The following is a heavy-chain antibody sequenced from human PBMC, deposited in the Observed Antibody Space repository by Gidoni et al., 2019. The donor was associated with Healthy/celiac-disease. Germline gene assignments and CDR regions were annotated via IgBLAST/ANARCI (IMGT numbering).Heavy chain of an antibody. Sequence: VQLFESGGGLVHPGGSLRLSCAASGSPCRGYARSWVRQPPGKGMEWVASISGSGGSTYYADSVKGRFTISRDNSKNTLYLQMNSLRAEDTAVYYCAKRGIAAHPARNWFDPWGQGTLVTVSS. CDR1: GSPCRGYA. D-gene: IGHD6-6*01. V-gene: IGHV3-23*01. J-gene: IGHJ5*02. CDR2: ISGSGGST. CDR3: AKRGIAAHPARNWFDP.